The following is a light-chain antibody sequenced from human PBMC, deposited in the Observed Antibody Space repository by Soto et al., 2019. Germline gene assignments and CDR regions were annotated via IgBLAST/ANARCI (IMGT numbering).Light chain of an antibody. J-gene: IGLJ1*01. CDR2: TNN. V-gene: IGLV1-44*01. Sequence: QPVLTQPPSASGTPGQRVTISCSESSSSIGSNSVNWYQQLPRTAPKVLIYTNNQRPSGVPDRFSGSKSGTSASLAISGLQSEDEADYYCAAWDGSLNVYVFGTGTKLTVL. CDR3: AAWDGSLNVYV. CDR1: SSSIGSNS.